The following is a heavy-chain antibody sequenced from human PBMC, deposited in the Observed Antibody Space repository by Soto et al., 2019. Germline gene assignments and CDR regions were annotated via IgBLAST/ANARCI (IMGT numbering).Heavy chain of an antibody. CDR2: IKQDGSEK. V-gene: IGHV3-7*01. Sequence: EVQLVESGGGLVQPGGSLRLSCAASGFTFSSYWMSWVRQAPGKGLEGVANIKQDGSEKYYVDSVKGRFTISRDNAKNSLYLQMNSLRAEDTAVYYCARGLGIRGNWFDPWGQGTLVTVSS. J-gene: IGHJ5*02. CDR1: GFTFSSYW. D-gene: IGHD7-27*01. CDR3: ARGLGIRGNWFDP.